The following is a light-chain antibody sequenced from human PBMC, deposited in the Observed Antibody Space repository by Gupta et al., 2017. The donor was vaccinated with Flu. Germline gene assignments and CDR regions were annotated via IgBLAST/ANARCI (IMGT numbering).Light chain of an antibody. CDR1: SHVTSNY. V-gene: IGKV3-20*01. CDR3: QQYGPTPLT. CDR2: RTS. J-gene: IGKJ4*01. Sequence: FSPVEGATLSSRPSSHVTSNYLTWFQQRPGQPPRLLIYRTSTLPTGIPSRFSGSGSGTDFTLTISSLEPEDSAVYYCQQYGPTPLTFGRGTKVEI.